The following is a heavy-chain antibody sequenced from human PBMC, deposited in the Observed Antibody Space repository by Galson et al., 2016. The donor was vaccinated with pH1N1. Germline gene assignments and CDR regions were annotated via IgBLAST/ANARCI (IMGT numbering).Heavy chain of an antibody. CDR2: TYYGGST. D-gene: IGHD4-17*01. J-gene: IGHJ2*01. CDR3: ARGDYGDSLYWYFDV. Sequence: SLTCTISTGSISGYYWTWIRQPPGKGLEWIGYTYYGGSTNYSPSLKSRLTISIDTSKNQFSLKLSSLTAADTAVYYCARGDYGDSLYWYFDVWGGGTLVTVSS. V-gene: IGHV4-59*01. CDR1: TGSISGYY.